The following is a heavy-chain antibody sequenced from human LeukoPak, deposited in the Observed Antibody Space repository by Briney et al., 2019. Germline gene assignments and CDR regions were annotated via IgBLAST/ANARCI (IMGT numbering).Heavy chain of an antibody. Sequence: GGSLRLSCAASGFNLRTYWIHWVRHAPGKGLVWDSRINVDGSSTSYADSVKGRFTISTDNAENTLYLQMNSLRAEDTAVYYCARGHTTMVTSHFDSWGQGTLVTVSS. D-gene: IGHD5-18*01. CDR2: INVDGSST. CDR1: GFNLRTYW. V-gene: IGHV3-74*01. CDR3: ARGHTTMVTSHFDS. J-gene: IGHJ4*02.